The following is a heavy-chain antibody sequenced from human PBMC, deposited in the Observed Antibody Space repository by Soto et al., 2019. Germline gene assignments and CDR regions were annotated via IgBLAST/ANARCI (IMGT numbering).Heavy chain of an antibody. CDR2: ISYDGSNK. J-gene: IGHJ6*02. Sequence: QVQLVESGGGVVQPGRSLRLSCAASGFTFSSYGMHWVRQAPGKGLEWVAVISYDGSNKYYADSVKGRFTISRDNSKNTLYLQMNSLRAEDTAVYYCAKGRGWLAERYYCGMDVWGQGSTVTVSS. V-gene: IGHV3-30*18. CDR3: AKGRGWLAERYYCGMDV. CDR1: GFTFSSYG. D-gene: IGHD6-19*01.